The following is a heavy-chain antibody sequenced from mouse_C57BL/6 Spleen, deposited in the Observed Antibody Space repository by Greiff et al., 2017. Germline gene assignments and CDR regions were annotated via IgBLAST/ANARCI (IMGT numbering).Heavy chain of an antibody. CDR3: ARRAMGYDY. CDR2: ILPGSGST. CDR1: GYTFTGYW. D-gene: IGHD2-2*01. J-gene: IGHJ2*01. V-gene: IGHV1-9*01. Sequence: VQLQESGAELMKPGASVKLSCKATGYTFTGYWIEWVKQRPGHGLEWIGEILPGSGSTNYTEKFKGKATFTADTSSNTAYMQLSSLTTEDSAIYYCARRAMGYDYWGQGTTLTVSS.